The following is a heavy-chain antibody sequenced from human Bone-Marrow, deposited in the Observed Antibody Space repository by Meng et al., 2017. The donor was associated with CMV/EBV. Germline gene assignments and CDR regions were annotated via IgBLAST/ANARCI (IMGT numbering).Heavy chain of an antibody. V-gene: IGHV4-59*12. CDR1: GDSISNYY. CDR3: ARITSRGIDY. J-gene: IGHJ4*02. CDR2: IYYSGRT. D-gene: IGHD2-2*01. Sequence: SETLSLTCTVSGDSISNYYWSWIRQPPGRGLEWIGYIYYSGRTNYSPSLESRVTISIDTSKNQFSLKLSSVTAADTAVYYCARITSRGIDYWGQGTLVTVSS.